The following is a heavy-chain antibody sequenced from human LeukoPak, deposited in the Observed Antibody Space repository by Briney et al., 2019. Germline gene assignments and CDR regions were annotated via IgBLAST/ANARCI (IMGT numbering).Heavy chain of an antibody. CDR1: GYTFTSYG. J-gene: IGHJ4*02. CDR2: ISAYNGNT. D-gene: IGHD3-9*01. Sequence: ASVKVSCKASGYTFTSYGISWVRRAPGQGLEWMGWISAYNGNTNYAQKLQGRVTMTTDTSTSTAYMELRSLRSDDTAVYYCARAPYDILTGFDFDYWGQGTLVTVSS. V-gene: IGHV1-18*01. CDR3: ARAPYDILTGFDFDY.